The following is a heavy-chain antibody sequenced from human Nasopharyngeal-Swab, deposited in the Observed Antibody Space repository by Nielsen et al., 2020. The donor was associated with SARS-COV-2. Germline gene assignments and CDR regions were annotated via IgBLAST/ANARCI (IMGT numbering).Heavy chain of an antibody. CDR1: GFIFSYSA. Sequence: GESLKISCAASGFIFSYSAIYWVRQASGKGLEWVGRIRTKGNSYATEYAASVEGRFTISKDDSKNTAYLQMNSLMTEDTAVYYCSRCGGSCYTGKDYWGQGTLVTVSS. V-gene: IGHV3-73*01. D-gene: IGHD2-15*01. J-gene: IGHJ4*02. CDR2: IRTKGNSYAT. CDR3: SRCGGSCYTGKDY.